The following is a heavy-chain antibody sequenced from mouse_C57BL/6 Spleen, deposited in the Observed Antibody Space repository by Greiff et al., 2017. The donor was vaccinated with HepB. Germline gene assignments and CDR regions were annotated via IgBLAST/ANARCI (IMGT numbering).Heavy chain of an antibody. Sequence: VKLMESGPELVKPGASVKISCKASGYAFSSSWMNWVKQRPGKGLEWIGRIYPGDGDTNYNGKFKGKATLTADKSSSTAYMQLSSLTSEDSAVYFCARAYDGYYGFDYWGQGTTLTVSS. D-gene: IGHD2-3*01. CDR2: IYPGDGDT. CDR3: ARAYDGYYGFDY. J-gene: IGHJ2*01. V-gene: IGHV1-82*01. CDR1: GYAFSSSW.